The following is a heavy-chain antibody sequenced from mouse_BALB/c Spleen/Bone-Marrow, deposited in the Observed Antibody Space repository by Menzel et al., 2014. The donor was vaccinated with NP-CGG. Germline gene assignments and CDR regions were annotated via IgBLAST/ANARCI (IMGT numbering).Heavy chain of an antibody. CDR2: ISSGSSTI. CDR3: ARGGNWEDFDY. Sequence: EVKLVESGGGLVQPGGSRKLSCAASGFTFSSFGMHWVRQAPERGLEWVAYISSGSSTIFYADTGKGRFTISRDNPKNTLFLQMTSLRSEDTAMYYCARGGNWEDFDYWGQGTTLTVSS. V-gene: IGHV5-17*02. CDR1: GFTFSSFG. D-gene: IGHD4-1*01. J-gene: IGHJ2*01.